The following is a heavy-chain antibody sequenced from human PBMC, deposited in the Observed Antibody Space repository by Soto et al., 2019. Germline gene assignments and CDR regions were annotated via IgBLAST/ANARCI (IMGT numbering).Heavy chain of an antibody. CDR3: ARGDSRGYYMDV. CDR1: GGRFNTYV. Sequence: QAQLVQSGAEVRKPGSSVRVSCKSSGGRFNTYVITWVRQAPGQGLEWMGGIIPVYRTTMYAQHFADRVTITADESTSTAYMEVSSLRSEDTAVYYCARGDSRGYYMDVWGQGTTVTVSS. J-gene: IGHJ6*03. V-gene: IGHV1-69*12. CDR2: IIPVYRTT. D-gene: IGHD3-10*01.